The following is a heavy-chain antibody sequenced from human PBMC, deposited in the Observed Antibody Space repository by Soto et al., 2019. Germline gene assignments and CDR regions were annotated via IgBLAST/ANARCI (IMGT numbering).Heavy chain of an antibody. V-gene: IGHV3-53*01. CDR1: GFTVSSNY. D-gene: IGHD3-22*01. CDR2: IYSGGST. Sequence: GGSLRLSCAASGFTVSSNYMSWVRQAPGKGLEWVSVIYSGGSTYYADSVKGRFTISRDNSKNTLYLQMNSLRAEDTAVYYCARGVYYDSSGYRDILEPQSWFDPWGQGTLVTVSS. CDR3: ARGVYYDSSGYRDILEPQSWFDP. J-gene: IGHJ5*02.